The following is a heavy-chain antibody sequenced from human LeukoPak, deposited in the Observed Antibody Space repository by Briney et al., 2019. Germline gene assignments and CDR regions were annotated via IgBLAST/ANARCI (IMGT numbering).Heavy chain of an antibody. CDR2: IIPILGIA. CDR1: GGTFSSYA. D-gene: IGHD3-10*01. V-gene: IGHV1-69*04. CDR3: ARDGSGSYRSDWFDP. Sequence: SVKVSCNASGGTFSSYAISWVRQAPGQGLEWMGRIIPILGIANYAQKFQGRVTITADKSTSTAYMELSSLRSEDTAVYYCARDGSGSYRSDWFDPWGQGTLVTVSS. J-gene: IGHJ5*02.